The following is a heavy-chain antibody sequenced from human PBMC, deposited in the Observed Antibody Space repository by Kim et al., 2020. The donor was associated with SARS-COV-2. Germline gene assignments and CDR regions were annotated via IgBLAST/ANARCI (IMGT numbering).Heavy chain of an antibody. CDR2: MYYTGIS. CDR3: ARRRKPHDWYFDL. CDR1: GGSITNDNYF. J-gene: IGHJ2*01. Sequence: SETLSLTCTVSGGSITNDNYFWGWVRQPPGKALEWIGSMYYTGISYYSPSLKSRAAISLDTSNSQCSLQLTSVTAADTAVYYCARRRKPHDWYFDLWGRG. V-gene: IGHV4-39*07.